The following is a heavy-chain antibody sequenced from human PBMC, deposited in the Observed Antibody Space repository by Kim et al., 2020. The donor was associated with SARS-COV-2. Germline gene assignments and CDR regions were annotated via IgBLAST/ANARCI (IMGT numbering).Heavy chain of an antibody. CDR1: GGSFSGYY. CDR3: SAGRNYGLGRDYRYCYGM. CDR2: INHSGST. Sequence: SETLSLTCAVYGGSFSGYYWSWSRQPPGKGREWIGVINHSGSTNYNPSLNSRVTISVDTSKNQFSLKLSSVTATDTAVYVCSAGRNYGLGRDYRYCYGM. V-gene: IGHV4-34*01. D-gene: IGHD3-10*01. J-gene: IGHJ6*01.